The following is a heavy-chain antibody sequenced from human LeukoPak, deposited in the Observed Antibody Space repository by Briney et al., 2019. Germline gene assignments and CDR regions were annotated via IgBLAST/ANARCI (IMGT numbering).Heavy chain of an antibody. Sequence: SETLSLTCTVSGGSMSGHYWSWIRQPPGKGLEWIGSIYYSGSTYYNPSLKSRVTISVDTSKNQFSLKLSSVTAADTAVYYCARQQGPTGDSNYWYFDLWGRGTLVTVSS. J-gene: IGHJ2*01. D-gene: IGHD7-27*01. CDR1: GGSMSGHY. CDR2: IYYSGST. V-gene: IGHV4-59*05. CDR3: ARQQGPTGDSNYWYFDL.